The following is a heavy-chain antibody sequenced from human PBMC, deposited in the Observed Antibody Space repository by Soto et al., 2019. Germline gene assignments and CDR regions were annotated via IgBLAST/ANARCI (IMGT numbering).Heavy chain of an antibody. CDR1: GGSVSSNSAA. CDR2: TYYRSKWYN. J-gene: IGHJ6*02. D-gene: IGHD3-3*01. Sequence: SQTLSLTCAISGGSVSSNSAAWNWIRQSPSRGLEWLGRTYYRSKWYNDYAVPVKSRITINPDTSKNQFSLQLNSVTPEDTAVYYCARVLRFLEWSPIRGYYYYGMDVWGQGTTVTVSS. V-gene: IGHV6-1*01. CDR3: ARVLRFLEWSPIRGYYYYGMDV.